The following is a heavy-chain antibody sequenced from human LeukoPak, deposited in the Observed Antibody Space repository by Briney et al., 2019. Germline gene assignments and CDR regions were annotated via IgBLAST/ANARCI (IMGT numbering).Heavy chain of an antibody. V-gene: IGHV3-30*18. J-gene: IGHJ3*02. CDR3: AKSLGITFGGVIVIPDAFDI. D-gene: IGHD3-16*02. CDR1: GFTFSSYG. CDR2: ISYDGSNK. Sequence: GGSLRLSCAASGFTFSSYGMHWVRQAPGKGLEWVAVISYDGSNKYYADSVKGRFTISRDNSKNTLYLQVNSLRAEDTAVYHCAKSLGITFGGVIVIPDAFDIWGHGTMVTVSS.